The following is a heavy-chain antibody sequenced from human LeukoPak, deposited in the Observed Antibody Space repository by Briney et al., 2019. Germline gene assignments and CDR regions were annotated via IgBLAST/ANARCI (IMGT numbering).Heavy chain of an antibody. D-gene: IGHD3-22*01. J-gene: IGHJ4*02. CDR1: GFTFSSYG. V-gene: IGHV3-30*02. Sequence: GGSPRLSCAASGFTFSSYGMHWVRQAPGKGLEWVAFIRYGGSNKYYADSVKGRFTISRDNSKNTLYLQMNSLRAEDTAVYYCARSPRTYYYDSSGYARYWGQGTLVTVSS. CDR3: ARSPRTYYYDSSGYARY. CDR2: IRYGGSNK.